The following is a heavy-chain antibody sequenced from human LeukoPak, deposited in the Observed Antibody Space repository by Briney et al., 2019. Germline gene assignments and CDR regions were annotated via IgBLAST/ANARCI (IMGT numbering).Heavy chain of an antibody. CDR2: INAGNGNT. J-gene: IGHJ4*02. Sequence: ASVKVSCKASGYTFTSYAMHWVRQAPGQRLEWMGWINAGNGNTKYSQKFQGRVTITRDTSASTAYMELSSLRSEDTAVYYCARDHTGLYSYGYGPFDYWGQGTLVTVSS. CDR1: GYTFTSYA. CDR3: ARDHTGLYSYGYGPFDY. D-gene: IGHD5-18*01. V-gene: IGHV1-3*01.